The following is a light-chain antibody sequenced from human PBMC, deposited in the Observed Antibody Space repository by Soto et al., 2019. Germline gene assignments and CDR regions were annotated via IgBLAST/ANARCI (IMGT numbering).Light chain of an antibody. CDR1: QSISTY. Sequence: DIQMTQSPSSLSASVGDRVTITCRASQSISTYLHWYQQKPGKAPNLLIYSASTFQSGVPSRFSGRGSGTDFTLTISSLQPEDFATYYCQQTYTTFALTFGGGTKVEIK. J-gene: IGKJ4*01. CDR2: SAS. V-gene: IGKV1-39*01. CDR3: QQTYTTFALT.